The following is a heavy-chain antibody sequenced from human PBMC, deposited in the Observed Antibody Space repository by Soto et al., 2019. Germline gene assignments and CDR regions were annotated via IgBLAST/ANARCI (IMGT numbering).Heavy chain of an antibody. CDR2: TYYRSKWYN. D-gene: IGHD3-3*01. J-gene: IGHJ6*03. Sequence: PSQTLSLTCAISGDSVSSNSAAWNWIRQSPSRGLEWLGRTYYRSKWYNDYAVSVKSRITINPDTSKNQFSLQLNSVTPEDTAVYYCARVRGITIFGVVMEYYSYYYYMEGWGKETTLKVSS. CDR1: GDSVSSNSAA. V-gene: IGHV6-1*01. CDR3: ARVRGITIFGVVMEYYSYYYYMEG.